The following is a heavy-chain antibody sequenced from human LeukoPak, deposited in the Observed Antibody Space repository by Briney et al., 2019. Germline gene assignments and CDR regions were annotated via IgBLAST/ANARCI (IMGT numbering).Heavy chain of an antibody. CDR3: ARPFYGERFPSY. J-gene: IGHJ4*02. D-gene: IGHD4-17*01. Sequence: GSLRLSCAASGFTFSSYWMSWIRQPPGKGLEWIGEINHSGSTNYNPSLKSRVTISVDTSKNQFSLKLSSATAADTAVYYCARPFYGERFPSYWGQGTLVTVSS. CDR2: INHSGST. CDR1: GFTFSSYW. V-gene: IGHV4-34*01.